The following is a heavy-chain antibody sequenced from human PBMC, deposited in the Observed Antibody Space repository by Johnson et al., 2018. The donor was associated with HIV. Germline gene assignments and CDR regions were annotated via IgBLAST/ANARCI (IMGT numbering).Heavy chain of an antibody. CDR1: GFNFDDYG. CDR3: ARKGDAFDI. Sequence: MQLVESGGGEVRPGGSLRLSCVASGFNFDDYGVSWVRQAPGKGLEWVATIKLDGSDKYYLDSVKGRFTISRDNGRNSLYLQMNSLRAEDTAVYYCARKGDAFDIWGQGTMVTVSS. V-gene: IGHV3-7*03. CDR2: IKLDGSDK. J-gene: IGHJ3*02.